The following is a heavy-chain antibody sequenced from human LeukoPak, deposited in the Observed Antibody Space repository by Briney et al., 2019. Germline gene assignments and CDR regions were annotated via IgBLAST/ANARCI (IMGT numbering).Heavy chain of an antibody. J-gene: IGHJ4*02. CDR1: GFTFSSFR. D-gene: IGHD3-22*01. V-gene: IGHV3-48*03. CDR2: ISSSGSTI. Sequence: GGTLRLSCAASGFTFSSFRMNWVRKAPGKGLEWVSYISSSGSTIYYADSVKGRFTISRDNAKNSLYLQMNSLRAEDTAVYYCARQAYYYDSGPLDFWGQGTLVTVSS. CDR3: ARQAYYYDSGPLDF.